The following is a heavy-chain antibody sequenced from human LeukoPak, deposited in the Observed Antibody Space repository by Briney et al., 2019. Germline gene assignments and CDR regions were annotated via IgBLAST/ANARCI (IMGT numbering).Heavy chain of an antibody. J-gene: IGHJ6*02. CDR2: ISSSGSTI. V-gene: IGHV3-11*01. CDR1: GFTFSDYY. CDR3: ARDRRYDSSGYYYINEYYYYGMDV. Sequence: GGSLRLSCAASGFTFSDYYMSWIRQAPGKGLEWVSYISSSGSTIYYADSVKGRFTISRDNAKNSLYLQMNSLRAEDTAVYYCARDRRYDSSGYYYINEYYYYGMDVWGQGTTVTVSS. D-gene: IGHD3-22*01.